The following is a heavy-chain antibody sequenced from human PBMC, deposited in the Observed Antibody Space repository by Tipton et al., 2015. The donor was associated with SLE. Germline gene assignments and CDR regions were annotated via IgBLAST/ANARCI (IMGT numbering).Heavy chain of an antibody. V-gene: IGHV4-34*01. J-gene: IGHJ4*02. Sequence: TLSLTCAVYGGSFSGYYWSWIRQPPGKGLEWIGEINHSGSTNYSPSLKSRVTISVDTSKNQFSLKMRSVTAADTAVYFCARGYCSDGVCYGFGFFDYWGQGNLVTVSS. CDR2: INHSGST. CDR3: ARGYCSDGVCYGFGFFDY. CDR1: GGSFSGYY. D-gene: IGHD2-8*01.